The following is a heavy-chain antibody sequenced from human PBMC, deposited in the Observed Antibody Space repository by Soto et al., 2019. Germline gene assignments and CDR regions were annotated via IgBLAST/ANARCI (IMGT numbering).Heavy chain of an antibody. CDR1: GFTFSSYG. CDR3: ARERTRWLHPLAY. J-gene: IGHJ4*02. V-gene: IGHV3-33*01. D-gene: IGHD5-12*01. Sequence: QVQLVESGGGVVQPGRSLRLSCAASGFTFSSYGMHWVRQAPGKGLEWVAVIWYDGSNKYYADSVKGRFTISRDNSKNTLYLQMNSLRAEDTAVYYCARERTRWLHPLAYWGQGTLVTVSS. CDR2: IWYDGSNK.